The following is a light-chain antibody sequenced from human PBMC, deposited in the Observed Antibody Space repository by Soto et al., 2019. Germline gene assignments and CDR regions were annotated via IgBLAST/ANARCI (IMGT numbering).Light chain of an antibody. CDR1: QSISSW. CDR2: DAS. Sequence: DIQMTQSPSTLSASVGSRVTITCRASQSISSWLAWYQQKPGKAPKLLIYDASSLESGVPSRFSGGGSGTEFTLTINNLQPDDLATYICQQYKSYSTFGRGTKVDIK. J-gene: IGKJ1*01. CDR3: QQYKSYST. V-gene: IGKV1-5*01.